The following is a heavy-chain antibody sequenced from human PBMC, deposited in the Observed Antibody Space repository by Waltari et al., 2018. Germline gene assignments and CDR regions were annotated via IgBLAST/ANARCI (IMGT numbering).Heavy chain of an antibody. Sequence: QVQLVQSGAEVKKPGSSVKVSCKASGGTFSSYTISWVRQAPGQGLEWMGRIIPILGIANYAQKFQGRVTITADESTSTAYMELSSLRSEDTAVYYCARVALRFLEWLSPMDVWGQGTTVTVSS. J-gene: IGHJ6*02. V-gene: IGHV1-69*02. CDR2: IIPILGIA. D-gene: IGHD3-3*01. CDR3: ARVALRFLEWLSPMDV. CDR1: GGTFSSYT.